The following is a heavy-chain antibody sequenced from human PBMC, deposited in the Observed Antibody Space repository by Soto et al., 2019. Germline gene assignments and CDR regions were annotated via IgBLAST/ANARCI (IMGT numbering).Heavy chain of an antibody. Sequence: QVQLQESGPGLVKPSETLSLTCTVSGGSISSYYWSWIRQPPGKGLEWIGYIYYSGSTDYDPSLKSRVTISVDTPKNQFSLKLSSVTGADTAVYYCARRWGTYFDFWGQGTLVTVSS. V-gene: IGHV4-59*01. J-gene: IGHJ4*02. D-gene: IGHD7-27*01. CDR3: ARRWGTYFDF. CDR1: GGSISSYY. CDR2: IYYSGST.